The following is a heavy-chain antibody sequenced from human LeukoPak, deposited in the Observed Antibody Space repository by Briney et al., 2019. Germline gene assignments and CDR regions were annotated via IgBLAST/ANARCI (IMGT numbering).Heavy chain of an antibody. CDR3: ATSYYYGSGSPRGY. Sequence: GGSLRLSCAASGFTFDDYGMSWVRQAPGKGLEWVSGINWNGGSIGYTDSVKGRFTISRDNAKNSLHLLMNSLGVEDTALYYCATSYYYGSGSPRGYWGQGTLVTVSS. CDR2: INWNGGSI. CDR1: GFTFDDYG. J-gene: IGHJ4*02. V-gene: IGHV3-20*04. D-gene: IGHD3-10*01.